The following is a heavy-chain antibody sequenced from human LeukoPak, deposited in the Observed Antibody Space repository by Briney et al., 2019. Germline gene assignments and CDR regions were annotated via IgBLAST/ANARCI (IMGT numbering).Heavy chain of an antibody. J-gene: IGHJ4*02. CDR3: AKLDIVVVPAALDY. V-gene: IGHV3-23*01. D-gene: IGHD2-2*01. CDR2: ISGSGGST. Sequence: PGGSLRLSCAASGFTFSSYSVNWVRQAPGKGLEWVSAISGSGGSTYYADSVKGRFTISRDNSKNTLYLQMNSLRAEDTAVYYCAKLDIVVVPAALDYWGQGTLVTVSS. CDR1: GFTFSSYS.